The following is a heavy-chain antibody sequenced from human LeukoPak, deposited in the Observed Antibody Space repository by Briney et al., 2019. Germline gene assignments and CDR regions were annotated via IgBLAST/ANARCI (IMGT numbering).Heavy chain of an antibody. J-gene: IGHJ4*02. CDR2: IWYDGSNK. CDR3: ARDLYSSPLGY. CDR1: GFTFSSYG. Sequence: GESLRLSCAASGFTFSSYGMHWVRQAPGKGLEWVAVIWYDGSNKYYADSVKGRFTISRGNSKNTLYLQMNSLRAEDTAVYYCARDLYSSPLGYWGQGTLVTVSS. V-gene: IGHV3-33*01. D-gene: IGHD6-13*01.